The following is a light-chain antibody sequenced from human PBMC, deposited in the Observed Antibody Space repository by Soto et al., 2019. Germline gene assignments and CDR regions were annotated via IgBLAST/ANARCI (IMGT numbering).Light chain of an antibody. CDR2: AAS. V-gene: IGKV1-6*01. Sequence: AIQMTQSPSSLSASVGDRVTITCRARQGIRNDLGWYQQKPGKAPKLLIYAASSLQSGVPSRFSGSGSGTDFTLTISSLQPEDFATYYCLQDYNYAYTFGQGTKLEIK. CDR3: LQDYNYAYT. CDR1: QGIRND. J-gene: IGKJ2*01.